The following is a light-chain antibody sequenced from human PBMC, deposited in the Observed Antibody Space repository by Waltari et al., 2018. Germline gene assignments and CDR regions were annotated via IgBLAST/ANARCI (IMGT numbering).Light chain of an antibody. CDR3: MQGTHWPYT. CDR1: QSLVHSDGNTH. Sequence: DVVMTQSPLSLPVTLGQAASISCKSSQSLVHSDGNTHLNWFQQRPGQSPRRLIYRVSKRDAGVPDRFSGRGSGTDSTLKISRVEAEDVGVYYCMQGTHWPYTFGQGTKLDIK. J-gene: IGKJ2*01. V-gene: IGKV2-30*02. CDR2: RVS.